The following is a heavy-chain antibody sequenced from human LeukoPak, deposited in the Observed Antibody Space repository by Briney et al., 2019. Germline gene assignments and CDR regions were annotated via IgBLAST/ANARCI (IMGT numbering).Heavy chain of an antibody. CDR1: GFTFSSYG. CDR2: IRYDGSNK. V-gene: IGHV3-30*02. J-gene: IGHJ4*02. CDR3: GNTRKRYCSGGNCYSGILVYFDY. Sequence: GGSLRLSCAASGFTFSSYGMHWVRQAPGKGLEWVAFIRYDGSNKYYADSVKGRFTISRDNSKNTLYLQMNSLRAEDTAVYYCGNTRKRYCSGGNCYSGILVYFDYWGQGTLVTVSS. D-gene: IGHD2-15*01.